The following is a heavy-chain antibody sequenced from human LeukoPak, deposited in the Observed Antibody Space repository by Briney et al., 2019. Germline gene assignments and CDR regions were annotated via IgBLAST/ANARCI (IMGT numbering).Heavy chain of an antibody. J-gene: IGHJ4*02. Sequence: GGSLRLSCEASGFTFSRYWMHWVRQAPGKGLVWVSRINSDGSRTTYADSVRGRFTISRDNAKNTLYLQMNSLRAEDTAIYYWAKFRQVLFPLESWGQGTLVTLSP. CDR2: INSDGSRT. V-gene: IGHV3-74*01. CDR3: AKFRQVLFPLES. CDR1: GFTFSRYW.